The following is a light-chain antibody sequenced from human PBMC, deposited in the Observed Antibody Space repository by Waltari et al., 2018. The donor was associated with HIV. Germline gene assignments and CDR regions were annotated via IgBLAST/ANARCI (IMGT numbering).Light chain of an antibody. Sequence: QSALTQPRSVSGSPGPSVTISCTGTSSDVGGYNYVSWYQQHPGNAPKLMSYDVSKRPSGVPDRFSGSKSGNTASLTISGLQAEDEADYYCCSYAGSYTLLFGGGTKLTVL. V-gene: IGLV2-11*01. CDR1: SSDVGGYNY. CDR3: CSYAGSYTLL. CDR2: DVS. J-gene: IGLJ2*01.